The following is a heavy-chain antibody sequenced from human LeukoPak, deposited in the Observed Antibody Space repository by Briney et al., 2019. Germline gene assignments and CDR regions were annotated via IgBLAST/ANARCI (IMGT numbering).Heavy chain of an antibody. CDR2: IRNKANRCTI. Sequence: PGGSLRLSCAASGFTFSDYFMDWVRQAPGKGLEWVGRIRNKANRCTIDYAASVKGRFTISRDDSKNSLYLQMNSLTIEDTAVYYCVRATYCTGGSCYTGDYWAREPWSPSPQ. J-gene: IGHJ4*02. CDR1: GFTFSDYF. CDR3: VRATYCTGGSCYTGDY. D-gene: IGHD2-15*01. V-gene: IGHV3-72*01.